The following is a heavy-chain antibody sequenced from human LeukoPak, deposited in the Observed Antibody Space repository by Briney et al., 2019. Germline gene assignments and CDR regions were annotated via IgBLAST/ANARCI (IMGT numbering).Heavy chain of an antibody. V-gene: IGHV4-4*07. CDR1: GGSISSHY. CDR3: ARGSPSGASYFNY. D-gene: IGHD2-15*01. Sequence: SETLSLTCTVSGGSISSHYWSWIRQPAGKGLEWIGRIYTSGSTHYNPSLKSRVSMSVDTSKAQFSLKLSSVTAADTAVYYRARGSPSGASYFNYWGQGTLVTVSS. J-gene: IGHJ4*02. CDR2: IYTSGST.